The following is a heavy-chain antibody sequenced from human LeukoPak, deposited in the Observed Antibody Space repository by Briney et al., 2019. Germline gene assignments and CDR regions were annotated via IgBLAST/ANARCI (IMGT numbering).Heavy chain of an antibody. CDR1: GFTFSSYG. CDR3: ARDRVGATDYFDY. CDR2: IWYDGSNK. V-gene: IGHV3-33*01. Sequence: GGSLRLSCAASGFTFSSYGMHWVRQAPGKGLEWVAVIWYDGSNKYYADSVKGRFTISRDNSKNTLYLQMNSLRAEDTAVYYCARDRVGATDYFDYWGQGTLVTVSS. J-gene: IGHJ4*02. D-gene: IGHD1-26*01.